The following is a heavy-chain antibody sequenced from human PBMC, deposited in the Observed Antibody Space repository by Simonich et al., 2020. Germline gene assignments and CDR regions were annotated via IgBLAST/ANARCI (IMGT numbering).Heavy chain of an antibody. Sequence: QVQLQQWGAGLLKPSETLSLTCAVYGGSFSGYYWSWIGQPPGKGLEWIGEINKSGSTNTNPSLKSRVTISVDTSKNQFSLKLSSVTAADTAVYYCARGKGWKNAFDIWGQGTMVTVSS. D-gene: IGHD1-1*01. CDR3: ARGKGWKNAFDI. V-gene: IGHV4-34*01. CDR1: GGSFSGYY. J-gene: IGHJ3*02. CDR2: INKSGST.